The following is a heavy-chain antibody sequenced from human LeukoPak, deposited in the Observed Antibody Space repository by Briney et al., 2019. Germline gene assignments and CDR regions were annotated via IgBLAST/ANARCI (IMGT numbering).Heavy chain of an antibody. CDR1: GFTFSSYA. CDR3: ATIIGSGWSTGY. CDR2: INDNGDGT. Sequence: GGSLRLSCAASGFTFSSYAMSWVRQAPGKGLKWVSTINDNGDGTYYADSVKGRFTISRDNSKNTLYLQMNSLRAEDTAVYYCATIIGSGWSTGYWGQGTLVTVSS. D-gene: IGHD6-19*01. V-gene: IGHV3-23*01. J-gene: IGHJ4*02.